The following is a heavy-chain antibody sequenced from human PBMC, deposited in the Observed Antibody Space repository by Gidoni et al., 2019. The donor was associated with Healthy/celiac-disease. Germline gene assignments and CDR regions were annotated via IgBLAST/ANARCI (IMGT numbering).Heavy chain of an antibody. D-gene: IGHD1-20*01. CDR2: IIPILGIA. J-gene: IGHJ5*02. V-gene: IGHV1-69*02. CDR3: ACGITGTTFDP. CDR1: GGTFSSYT. Sequence: QVQLVQSGAEVKKPGSSVKVSCKASGGTFSSYTIRWVRQAPGQGLEWMGRIIPILGIANYAQKFQGRVTITADKSTSTAYMELSSLRSEDTAVYYCACGITGTTFDPWGQGTLVTVSS.